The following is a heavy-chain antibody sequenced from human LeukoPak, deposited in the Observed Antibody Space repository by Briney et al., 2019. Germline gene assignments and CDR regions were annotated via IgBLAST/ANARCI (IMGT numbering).Heavy chain of an antibody. CDR3: ARDSPRYCSGGSCYSYMSAFDI. Sequence: PSETLSLTCTVSGGSISSYYWSWIRQPAGKGLEWIGRIYTSGSTNYNTSLKSRVTMSVDTSKNQFSLKLSSATAADTAVYYCARDSPRYCSGGSCYSYMSAFDIWGQGTMVTVSS. CDR2: IYTSGST. D-gene: IGHD2-15*01. J-gene: IGHJ3*02. CDR1: GGSISSYY. V-gene: IGHV4-4*07.